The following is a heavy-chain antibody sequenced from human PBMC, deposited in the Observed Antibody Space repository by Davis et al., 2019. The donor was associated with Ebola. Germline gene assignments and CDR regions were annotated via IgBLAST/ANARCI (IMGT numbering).Heavy chain of an antibody. D-gene: IGHD6-25*01. CDR1: DVTSRSYL. CDR2: IDTDGSTT. J-gene: IGHJ4*02. Sequence: PGGSLRLSCVGSDVTSRSYLFHWVRQDQGKGMEWVSSIDTDGSTTNYADSVRCRFTISRDNAKNTLFLQMNSLRADDTAVYYCARDVGGRAGYWGQGTLVTVSS. V-gene: IGHV3-74*01. CDR3: ARDVGGRAGY.